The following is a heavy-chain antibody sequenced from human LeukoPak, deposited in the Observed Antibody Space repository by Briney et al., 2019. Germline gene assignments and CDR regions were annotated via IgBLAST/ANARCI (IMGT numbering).Heavy chain of an antibody. CDR3: ARGRDFWSGYYSLNWFDP. D-gene: IGHD3-3*01. CDR2: INHSGST. J-gene: IGHJ5*02. V-gene: IGHV4-34*01. CDR1: GGSFSGYY. Sequence: PSETLSLTCAVYGGSFSGYYWSWIRQPPGKGLEWIGEINHSGSTNYNPSLKSRVTISVDTPKNQFSLKLSSVTAADTAVYYCARGRDFWSGYYSLNWFDPWGQGTLVTVSS.